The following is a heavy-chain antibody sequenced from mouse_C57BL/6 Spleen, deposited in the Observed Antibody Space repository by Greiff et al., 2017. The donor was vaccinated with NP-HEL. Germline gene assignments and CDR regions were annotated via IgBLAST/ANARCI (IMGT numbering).Heavy chain of an antibody. D-gene: IGHD2-10*01. Sequence: QVQLQQPGAELVMPGASVKLSCKASGYTFTSYWMHWVKQRPGQGLEWIGEIDPSDSYTNYNQKFKGKSTLTVDKSSSTAYMQLSSLTSEDSAVYYCARSSYGNYAMDYWGQGTSVTVSS. CDR2: IDPSDSYT. CDR3: ARSSYGNYAMDY. J-gene: IGHJ4*01. CDR1: GYTFTSYW. V-gene: IGHV1-69*01.